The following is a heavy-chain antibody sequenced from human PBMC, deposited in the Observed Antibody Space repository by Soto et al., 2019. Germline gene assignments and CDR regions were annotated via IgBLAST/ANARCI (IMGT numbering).Heavy chain of an antibody. J-gene: IGHJ4*02. CDR1: GGTFSSYA. CDR3: ARDPSVVDIAARRWGFDY. Sequence: QVQLVQSGAEVKKPGSSVKVSCKASGGTFSSYAISWVRQAPGQGLEWMGGIIPIFGTANYAQKFQGRVTITADESTSTAYMELSSLRSEDTAVYYCARDPSVVDIAARRWGFDYWGQGTLVTVSS. CDR2: IIPIFGTA. D-gene: IGHD6-6*01. V-gene: IGHV1-69*01.